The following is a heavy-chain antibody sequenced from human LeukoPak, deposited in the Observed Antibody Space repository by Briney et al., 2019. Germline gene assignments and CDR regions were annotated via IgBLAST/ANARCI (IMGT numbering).Heavy chain of an antibody. CDR2: IWHDGSSK. Sequence: PGTSLRLSCVAAGFIFSKYGMHWVRQAPGMGLEGVALIWHDGSSKDYADSVKGRFTISRDNSKNTLYLQMNTLRAEDTAVYYCARESISSGLDYWGQGTLVTVSS. J-gene: IGHJ4*02. V-gene: IGHV3-33*01. CDR3: ARESISSGLDY. CDR1: GFIFSKYG. D-gene: IGHD3-22*01.